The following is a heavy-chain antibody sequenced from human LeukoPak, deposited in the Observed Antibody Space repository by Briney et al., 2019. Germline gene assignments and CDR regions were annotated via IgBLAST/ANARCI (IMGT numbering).Heavy chain of an antibody. Sequence: GGSLRLSCAASGFTFSSYAMSWVRQAPGKGLEWVSAISGSGGSTYYADSVKGRFTISRDNSKNTLYLQMNSLRAEDTAVYYCAKDRLRYSSGWYSDYWGQGTLVTVSS. CDR2: ISGSGGST. CDR3: AKDRLRYSSGWYSDY. CDR1: GFTFSSYA. D-gene: IGHD6-19*01. J-gene: IGHJ4*02. V-gene: IGHV3-23*01.